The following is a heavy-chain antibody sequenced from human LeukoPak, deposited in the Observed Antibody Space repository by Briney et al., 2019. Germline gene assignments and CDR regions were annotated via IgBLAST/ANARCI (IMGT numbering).Heavy chain of an antibody. D-gene: IGHD6-13*01. CDR3: AKGGIAAAGDLAEYLQH. J-gene: IGHJ1*01. V-gene: IGHV3-9*03. CDR2: ISWNSGSI. Sequence: PGRSLRLSCAASGFTFDDYAMHWVRQAPGKGLEWVSGISWNSGSIDYADSVKGRFTISRDNAKNSLYLQMNSLRAEDMALYYCAKGGIAAAGDLAEYLQHWGQGTLVTVSP. CDR1: GFTFDDYA.